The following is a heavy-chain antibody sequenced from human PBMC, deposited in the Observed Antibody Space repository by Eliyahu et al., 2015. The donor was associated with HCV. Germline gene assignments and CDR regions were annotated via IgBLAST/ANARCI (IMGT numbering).Heavy chain of an antibody. D-gene: IGHD3-16*02. Sequence: QVQLQQWGAGLLKPSETLSLTCAVYGGSXSGYYWSWIRQPPGKGLEWIGEINHSGSTNYNPSLKSRVTISVDTSKNQFSLKLSSVTAADTAVYYCARGVTVSSYYYGMDVWGQGTTVTVSS. J-gene: IGHJ6*02. CDR2: INHSGST. CDR1: GGSXSGYY. V-gene: IGHV4-34*01. CDR3: ARGVTVSSYYYGMDV.